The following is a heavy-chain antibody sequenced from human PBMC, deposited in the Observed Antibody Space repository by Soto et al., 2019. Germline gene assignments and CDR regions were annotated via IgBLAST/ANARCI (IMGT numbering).Heavy chain of an antibody. CDR1: GYRFTSYW. Sequence: PGESLKISCKGSGYRFTSYWISWVRQMHGKGLEWMGRIDPSDSYTNYSPSFQGHVTISADKSISTAYLQWSSLKASDTAMYYCARSKGYPRGRYFDFDPWGQGTLVTVSS. J-gene: IGHJ5*02. D-gene: IGHD3-9*01. V-gene: IGHV5-10-1*01. CDR2: IDPSDSYT. CDR3: ARSKGYPRGRYFDFDP.